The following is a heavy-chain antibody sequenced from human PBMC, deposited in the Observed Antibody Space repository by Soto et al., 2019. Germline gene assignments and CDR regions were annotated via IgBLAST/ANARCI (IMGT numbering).Heavy chain of an antibody. D-gene: IGHD6-6*01. CDR3: ARGRDGDY. V-gene: IGHV1-18*01. CDR2: ISAHNGNT. J-gene: IGHJ4*02. CDR1: GYDFTTYG. Sequence: QVHLVQSGAEVKKPGASVKVSCKGSGYDFTTYGITWVRQAPGQGLEWMAWISAHNGNTDYAQKLQGRVTVTRDTSTSPAYMEPRSLRSDDTAVSYCARGRDGDYWGQGALVTVSS.